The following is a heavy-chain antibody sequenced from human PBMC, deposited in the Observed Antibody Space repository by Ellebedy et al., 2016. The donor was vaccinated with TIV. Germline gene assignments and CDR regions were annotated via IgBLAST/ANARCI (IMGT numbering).Heavy chain of an antibody. CDR3: AKDQGYSSSWYDPGWFDP. Sequence: GGSLRLSXAASGFTFSSYAMSWVRQAPGKGLEWVSAISGSGGSTYYADSVKGRFTISRDNSKNTLYLQMNSLRAEDTAVYYCAKDQGYSSSWYDPGWFDPWGQGTLVTVSS. V-gene: IGHV3-23*01. D-gene: IGHD6-13*01. CDR1: GFTFSSYA. CDR2: ISGSGGST. J-gene: IGHJ5*02.